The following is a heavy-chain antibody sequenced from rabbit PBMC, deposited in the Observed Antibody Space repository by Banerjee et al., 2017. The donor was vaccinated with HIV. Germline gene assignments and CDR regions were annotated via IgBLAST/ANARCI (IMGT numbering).Heavy chain of an antibody. CDR3: VRAVYYSSGIDWLDL. J-gene: IGHJ5*01. CDR1: GFSFSNKYV. CDR2: INTSSGNT. V-gene: IGHV1S45*01. Sequence: QEQLEESGGGLVKPEGSLTLTCKASGFSFSNKYVMCWVRQAPGKGLEWIACINTSSGNTVYASWAKGRFTMSKTSSTTVTLQMTSLTAADKATYFCVRAVYYSSGIDWLDLWGQGTLVTVS. D-gene: IGHD4-1*01.